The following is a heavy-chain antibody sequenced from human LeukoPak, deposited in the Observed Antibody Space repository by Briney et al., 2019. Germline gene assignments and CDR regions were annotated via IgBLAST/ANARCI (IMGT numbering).Heavy chain of an antibody. D-gene: IGHD3-9*01. J-gene: IGHJ4*02. V-gene: IGHV1-69*06. CDR2: IIPIFGTA. CDR1: GGTFSSYA. CDR3: ARWEPLTGYELRY. Sequence: SVKVSCKASGGTFSSYAISWVRQAPGQGLEWMGGIIPIFGTANYAQKFQGRVTITADKSTSTAYMELRSLRSDDTAVYYCARWEPLTGYELRYWGQGTLVTVSS.